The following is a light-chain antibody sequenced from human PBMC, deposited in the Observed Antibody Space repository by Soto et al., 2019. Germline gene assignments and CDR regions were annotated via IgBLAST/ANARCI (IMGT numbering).Light chain of an antibody. V-gene: IGLV2-14*01. CDR2: EVT. Sequence: QSVLTQPASVSGSPGQSITNSCAGTRSDIGLYNYVSWYHQPPGEAPQLLIYEVTNRPSGVSHRFSGSKAGNTASLTISGLQGEDEGDYYCSSYTNTGPLAVFGGGTQLTVL. CDR3: SSYTNTGPLAV. CDR1: RSDIGLYNY. J-gene: IGLJ7*01.